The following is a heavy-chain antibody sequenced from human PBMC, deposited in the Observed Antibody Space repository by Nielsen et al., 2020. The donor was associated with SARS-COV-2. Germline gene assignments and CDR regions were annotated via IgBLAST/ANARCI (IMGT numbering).Heavy chain of an antibody. D-gene: IGHD1-7*01. CDR1: GFTFSDSY. J-gene: IGHJ4*02. V-gene: IGHV3-11*06. CDR3: ARQAGELWFDY. Sequence: GESLKISCAASGFTFSDSYMNWIRLAPGKGLEWISYITSSGSYTNYADSVKGRFTISRDNAKNSLYLQMNSLRAEDTAVYYRARQAGELWFDYWGQGTLVTVSS. CDR2: ITSSGSYT.